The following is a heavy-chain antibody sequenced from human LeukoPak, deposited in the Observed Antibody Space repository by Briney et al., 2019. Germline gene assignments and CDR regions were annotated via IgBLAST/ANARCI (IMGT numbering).Heavy chain of an antibody. CDR3: ASKWEGLYSSGSGYFDY. CDR1: GFTFSSYA. Sequence: GGSLRLSCAASGFTFSSYAMSWVRQAPGKGLEWVSAISGSGGSTYYADSVKGRFTISRDNSKNTLYLQMNSLRAEDTAVYYCASKWEGLYSSGSGYFDYWGQGTLVTVSS. J-gene: IGHJ4*02. V-gene: IGHV3-23*01. CDR2: ISGSGGST. D-gene: IGHD6-19*01.